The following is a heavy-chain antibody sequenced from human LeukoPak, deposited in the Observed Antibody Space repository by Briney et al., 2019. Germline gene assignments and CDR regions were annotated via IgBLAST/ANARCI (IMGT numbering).Heavy chain of an antibody. J-gene: IGHJ6*02. V-gene: IGHV4-34*09. CDR1: GGSFSGYY. D-gene: IGHD2-2*02. Sequence: SETLSLTCAVYGGSFSGYYWSWIRQPPGKGLEWIGEINHSGSTYYNPSLKSRVTISVDTSKNQFSLKLSSVTAADTAVYYCARGQVVPAAIVSGYYYYGMDVWGQGTTVTVSS. CDR2: INHSGST. CDR3: ARGQVVPAAIVSGYYYYGMDV.